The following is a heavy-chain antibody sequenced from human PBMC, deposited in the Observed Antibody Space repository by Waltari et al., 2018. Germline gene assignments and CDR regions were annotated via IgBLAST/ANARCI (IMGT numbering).Heavy chain of an antibody. V-gene: IGHV2-70*13. J-gene: IGHJ3*02. CDR1: GFSLRTSGLC. CDR2: IDWEDDK. CDR3: ARIRFPGSGNRWGENAFDI. D-gene: IGHD3-16*01. Sequence: QVTLRESGPALVKPTQPLTLTCTFSGFSLRTSGLCVRWIRQPPGKALEWLARIDWEDDKYYSTYLKTRLTSSKDTSKNQVVLTMTNMDPGDTATYYGARIRFPGSGNRWGENAFDIWGQGTKVTVSS.